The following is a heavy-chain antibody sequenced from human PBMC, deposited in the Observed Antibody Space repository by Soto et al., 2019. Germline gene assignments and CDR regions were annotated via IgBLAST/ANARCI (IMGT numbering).Heavy chain of an antibody. J-gene: IGHJ6*02. V-gene: IGHV3-43*01. CDR3: AKDIAYCGGDCPFYYYGMDV. D-gene: IGHD2-21*02. CDR1: GFTFDDYT. Sequence: EVQLVESGGVVVQPGGSLRLSCAASGFTFDDYTMHWVRQAPGKGLEWVSLISWDGGSTYYADSVKGRFTISRDNSKNSLYLQMNSLRTEETALYYCAKDIAYCGGDCPFYYYGMDVWGQGTTVTVSS. CDR2: ISWDGGST.